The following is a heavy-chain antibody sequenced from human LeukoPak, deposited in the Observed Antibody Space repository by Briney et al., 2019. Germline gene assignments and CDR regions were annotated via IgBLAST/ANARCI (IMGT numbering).Heavy chain of an antibody. CDR2: INPNSGGT. CDR1: GYTFTGYY. D-gene: IGHD2-15*01. J-gene: IGHJ1*01. CDR3: ARVEGYCSGGSCYPTEYFQH. Sequence: ASVKVSCKASGYTFTGYYMHWVRQAPGQGLEWMGWINPNSGGTNYAQKFQGRVTMTRDTSIRTAYMELSRLRSDDTAVYYCARVEGYCSGGSCYPTEYFQHWGQGTLVTVSS. V-gene: IGHV1-2*02.